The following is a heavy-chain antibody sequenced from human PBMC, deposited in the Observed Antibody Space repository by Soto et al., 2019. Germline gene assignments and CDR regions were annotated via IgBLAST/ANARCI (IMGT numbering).Heavy chain of an antibody. V-gene: IGHV4-30-4*01. Sequence: QVQLQESGPGLVKPSQTLSLTCTVSGASISSSDHYWAWIRQPPGRGLEWIGHIYDTGTTYYNSSLKSRLSISVDTSRNQFSLRLNSVTAADTAVYFCARSLDYYYHYGLDVWGQGTTVIVSS. J-gene: IGHJ6*02. CDR3: ARSLDYYYHYGLDV. CDR2: IYDTGTT. CDR1: GASISSSDHY.